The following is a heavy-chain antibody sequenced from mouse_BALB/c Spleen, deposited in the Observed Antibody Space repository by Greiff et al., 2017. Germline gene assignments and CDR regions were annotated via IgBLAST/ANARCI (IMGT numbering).Heavy chain of an antibody. CDR3: ASGNHGGTWFAY. CDR1: GFTFTDYY. Sequence: EVHLVESGGGLVQPGGSLRLSCATSGFTFTDYYMSWVRQPPGKALEWLGFIRNKANGYTTEYSASVKGRFTISRDNSQSILYLQMNTLRAEDSATYYCASGNHGGTWFAYWGQGTLVTVSA. V-gene: IGHV7-3*02. J-gene: IGHJ3*01. CDR2: IRNKANGYTT.